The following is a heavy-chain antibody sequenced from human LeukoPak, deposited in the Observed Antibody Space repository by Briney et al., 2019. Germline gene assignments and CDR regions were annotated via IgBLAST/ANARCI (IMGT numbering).Heavy chain of an antibody. D-gene: IGHD6-6*01. CDR2: IDPSDSYN. V-gene: IGHV5-10-1*01. J-gene: IGHJ4*02. CDR3: ARAYSRSRFDY. CDR1: GYNFTNYW. Sequence: GESLKISCKGSGYNFTNYWISWVRQMPGKGLEWMGTIDPSDSYNNHSPSFQGHVTISADKSISTAYLQWNSLKASDTAMYYCARAYSRSRFDYWGQGTLVTVSS.